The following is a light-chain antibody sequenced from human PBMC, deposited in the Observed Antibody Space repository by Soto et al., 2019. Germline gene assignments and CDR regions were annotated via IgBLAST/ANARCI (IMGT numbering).Light chain of an antibody. CDR3: CSYAGSSSVV. J-gene: IGLJ2*01. CDR2: EGS. Sequence: ALTQPASVSGSPGQSITISCTGTSSDVGSYNLVSWYQQHPGKAPKLMIYEGSKRPSGVSNRFSGSKSGNTASLTISGLQAEDEADYYCCSYAGSSSVVFGGGTQLTVL. CDR1: SSDVGSYNL. V-gene: IGLV2-23*01.